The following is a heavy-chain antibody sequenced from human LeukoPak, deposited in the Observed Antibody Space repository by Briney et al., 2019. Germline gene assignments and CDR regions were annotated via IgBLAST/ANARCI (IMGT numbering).Heavy chain of an antibody. Sequence: ASVKVSCKASGYTFTSYDINWVRQATRQGLEWMGWMNPNSGNTGYAQKFQGRVTMIRNTSISTAYMELSSLRSEDTAVYYCAINDNSRRYFQYWGQGTLVTVSS. V-gene: IGHV1-8*01. J-gene: IGHJ1*01. D-gene: IGHD1-26*01. CDR2: MNPNSGNT. CDR1: GYTFTSYD. CDR3: AINDNSRRYFQY.